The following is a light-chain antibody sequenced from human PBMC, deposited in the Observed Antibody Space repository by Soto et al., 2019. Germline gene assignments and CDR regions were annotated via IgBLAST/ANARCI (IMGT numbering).Light chain of an antibody. CDR3: SSYTTSNTRQIV. CDR2: DVS. V-gene: IGLV2-14*01. J-gene: IGLJ1*01. CDR1: SSDVGGYNY. Sequence: QSVLTQPASVSGSPGQSITISCTGTSSDVGGYNYVSWYQQHPGKAPKFMIYDVSNRLSGVSNRFSGSKSGNTASLTISGLQAEDEADYYCSSYTTSNTRQIVFGTGTKVT.